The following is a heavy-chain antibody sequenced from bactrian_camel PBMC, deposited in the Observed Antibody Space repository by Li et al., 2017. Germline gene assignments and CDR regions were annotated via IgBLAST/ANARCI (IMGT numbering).Heavy chain of an antibody. CDR2: IDSDGLT. D-gene: IGHD4*01. J-gene: IGHJ6*01. V-gene: IGHV3S55*01. CDR1: GYTSSSYC. Sequence: HVQLVESGGGSVQAGGSLRLSCNTSGYTSSSYCMAWFRQAPGKEREGVATIDSDGLTSYADAVKGRFTISRDNAKNTLYLQMNSLKLEDTAMYYCATMHAGNFCSRVNLLRFGYRGQGTQVTVS. CDR3: ATMHAGNFCSRVNLLRFGY.